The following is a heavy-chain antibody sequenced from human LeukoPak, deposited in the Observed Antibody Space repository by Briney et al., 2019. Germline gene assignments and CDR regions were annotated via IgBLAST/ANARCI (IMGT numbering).Heavy chain of an antibody. CDR1: GYTFTSYY. J-gene: IGHJ4*02. CDR3: ARDSGDWTVDY. V-gene: IGHV1-46*01. Sequence: ASVNVSCKASGYTFTSYYMHWVRQAPGQGLEWMGIINPSGGTTNSAQKFQGRGTMTRDTSTSTDYLELTSLRSEDTAVYYCARDSGDWTVDYWGQGTLVTVSS. D-gene: IGHD2-21*02. CDR2: INPSGGTT.